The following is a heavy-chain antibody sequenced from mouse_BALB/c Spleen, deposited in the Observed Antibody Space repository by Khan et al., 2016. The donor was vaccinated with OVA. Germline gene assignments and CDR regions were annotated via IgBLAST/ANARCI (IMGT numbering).Heavy chain of an antibody. Sequence: EVQRVESGGDLVKPGGSLKLSCAASGFTFSSYSMSWVHQTPDKRLEWVATISSDGDYTYFPDSVKGRFTISRDNAKNTLNLQMSSLKSEDTALYYCASHLTGSFAYWGQGTLVTVSA. V-gene: IGHV5-6*01. CDR1: GFTFSSYS. CDR2: ISSDGDYT. CDR3: ASHLTGSFAY. J-gene: IGHJ3*01. D-gene: IGHD4-1*01.